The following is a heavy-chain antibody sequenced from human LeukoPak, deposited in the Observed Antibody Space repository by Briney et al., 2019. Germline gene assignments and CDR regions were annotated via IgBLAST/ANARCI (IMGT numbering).Heavy chain of an antibody. J-gene: IGHJ4*02. CDR2: IYSGGNT. CDR1: GFTVSSNY. Sequence: PGGSLRPSCAASGFTVSSNYMSWVRQAPNKRLGWLSVIYSGGNTYYADSVKGRFTISRDNSMNTLYLQMNNLRVEDTAVYYCACLWGSTTSGTFDYWGQGTLVTVSS. CDR3: ACLWGSTTSGTFDY. D-gene: IGHD1-26*01. V-gene: IGHV3-53*01.